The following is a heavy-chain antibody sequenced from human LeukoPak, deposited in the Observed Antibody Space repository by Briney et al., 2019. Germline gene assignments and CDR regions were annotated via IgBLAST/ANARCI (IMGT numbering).Heavy chain of an antibody. Sequence: PAGSLRFSGAGSGFTCSSNSMNWVRQAPGKGLEWVSVITNSGGTTYYADSVKGRFTISRDNSKNMLYLQMNSLRAEDTAVYYCAKDWGYGSGPYYPHWGQGTLVTVSS. CDR3: AKDWGYGSGPYYPH. J-gene: IGHJ4*02. CDR2: ITNSGGTT. D-gene: IGHD3-10*01. CDR1: GFTCSSNS. V-gene: IGHV3-23*01.